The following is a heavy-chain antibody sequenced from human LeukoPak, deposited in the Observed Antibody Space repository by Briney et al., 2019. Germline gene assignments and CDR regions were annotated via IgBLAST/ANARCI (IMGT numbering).Heavy chain of an antibody. CDR2: FYDSGST. V-gene: IGHV4-39*07. D-gene: IGHD1-26*01. CDR1: GGSISSRSYY. CDR3: ARGEWDLLFDY. Sequence: SETLSLTCTVSGGSISSRSYYWDWIRQPPGKGLEWIGNFYDSGSTYYNPSLKSRVTISGDTSKNQFSLKLSSVTAADTAVYYCARGEWDLLFDYWGQGTLVTVSS. J-gene: IGHJ4*02.